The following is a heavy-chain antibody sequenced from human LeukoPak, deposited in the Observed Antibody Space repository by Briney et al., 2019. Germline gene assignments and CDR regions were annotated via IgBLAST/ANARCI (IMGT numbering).Heavy chain of an antibody. CDR2: ISYDGSNK. CDR3: SRPGTAAGLYYFDY. CDR1: GFTFSSYA. Sequence: GGSLRLSCAASGFTFSSYAMSWVRQAPGKGLEWVAVISYDGSNKYYADSVKGRFTISRDNSKNTLYLQMNSLRAEDTAVYYCSRPGTAAGLYYFDYWGQGTLVTVSS. V-gene: IGHV3-30*03. J-gene: IGHJ4*02. D-gene: IGHD6-25*01.